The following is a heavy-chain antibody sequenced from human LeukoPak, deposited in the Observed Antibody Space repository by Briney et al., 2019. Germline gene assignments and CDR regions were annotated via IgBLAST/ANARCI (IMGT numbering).Heavy chain of an antibody. J-gene: IGHJ4*02. Sequence: SETLSLTCTVSRASISDNYWSWSRQPAGKALEWIGRTYTSGNTNYNPSLKSRASVSVDTSKNQFYLSLRYVTAADTAVYYCTIGGASGSLAHWGPGTLVTVSS. CDR1: RASISDNY. CDR2: TYTSGNT. D-gene: IGHD6-13*01. CDR3: TIGGASGSLAH. V-gene: IGHV4-4*07.